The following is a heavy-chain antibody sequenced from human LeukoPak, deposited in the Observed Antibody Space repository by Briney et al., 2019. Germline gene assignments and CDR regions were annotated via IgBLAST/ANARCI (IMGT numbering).Heavy chain of an antibody. CDR3: AKDLEQQLDGYYFDY. J-gene: IGHJ4*02. Sequence: GGSLRLSCAASGFAFSSYGMHWVRQAPGKGLEWVAVISYDGSNKYYADSVKGRFTISRDNSKNTLYLQMNSLRAEDTAVYYCAKDLEQQLDGYYFDYWGQGTLVTVSS. D-gene: IGHD6-13*01. CDR1: GFAFSSYG. CDR2: ISYDGSNK. V-gene: IGHV3-30*18.